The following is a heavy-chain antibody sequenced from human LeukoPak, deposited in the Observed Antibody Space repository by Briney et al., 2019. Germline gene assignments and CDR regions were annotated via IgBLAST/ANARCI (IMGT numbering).Heavy chain of an antibody. J-gene: IGHJ6*02. D-gene: IGHD2-2*02. CDR1: GYTLTELS. Sequence: ASVKVSCKVSGYTLTELSIHWVRQAPGKGLEWMGGFDPEDGETIYAQKFQGRVTMTEDTSTDTAYMELSSLRSEDTAVYYCATSYCSSTSCYTDYYYYGMDVWGQGTTVTVSS. V-gene: IGHV1-24*01. CDR2: FDPEDGET. CDR3: ATSYCSSTSCYTDYYYYGMDV.